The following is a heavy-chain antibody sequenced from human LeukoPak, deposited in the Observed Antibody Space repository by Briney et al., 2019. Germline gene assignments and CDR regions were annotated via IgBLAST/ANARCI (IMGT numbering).Heavy chain of an antibody. D-gene: IGHD3-10*01. Sequence: PGGSLRLSCAASGFTFDDYAMHWVRQAPGKGLEWVSGISWNSGSIGYADSVKGRFTISRDNAKNSLYLQINSLRAEDTALYYCAKDWAWFGDPNGLGGAFDIWGQGTMVTVSS. V-gene: IGHV3-9*01. CDR1: GFTFDDYA. J-gene: IGHJ3*02. CDR2: ISWNSGSI. CDR3: AKDWAWFGDPNGLGGAFDI.